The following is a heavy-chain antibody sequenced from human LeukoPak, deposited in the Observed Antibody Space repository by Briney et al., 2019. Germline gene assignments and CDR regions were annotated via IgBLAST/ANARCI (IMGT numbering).Heavy chain of an antibody. CDR1: GGSISSYY. CDR2: IYTSGST. Sequence: SETLSLTCTASGGSISSYYWSWIRQPAGKGLEWIGRIYTSGSTNYNPSLKSRVTMSVDTSKNQFSLKLSSVTAADTAVYYCARDASIAAAGDNWFDPWGQGTLVTVSS. CDR3: ARDASIAAAGDNWFDP. V-gene: IGHV4-4*07. D-gene: IGHD6-13*01. J-gene: IGHJ5*02.